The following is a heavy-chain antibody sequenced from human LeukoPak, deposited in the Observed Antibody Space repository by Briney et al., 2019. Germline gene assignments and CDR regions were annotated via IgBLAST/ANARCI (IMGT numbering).Heavy chain of an antibody. CDR3: AKGDYYDFDY. V-gene: IGHV3-23*01. CDR2: ITSGVGIT. J-gene: IGHJ4*02. Sequence: GGSLRLSCAASGFTFSNYGMNWVRQAPGKGLEWVSIITSGVGITYYADSVKGRFTISRDNSKNTPYLQMNSLRAEDTAVYYCAKGDYYDFDYWGQGTLVTVSS. CDR1: GFTFSNYG. D-gene: IGHD3-10*01.